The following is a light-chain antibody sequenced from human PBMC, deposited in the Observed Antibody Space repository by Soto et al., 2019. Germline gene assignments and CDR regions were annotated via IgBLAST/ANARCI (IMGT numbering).Light chain of an antibody. Sequence: QSALTQPASVSVSPGQSITISCTGTSSEAGGYNYVPLYQQHSGKAPKLMIYDVSNPPSGVSNRFAGSKSGNTAYLPVSGLQAEDEADYYCSSYSSSSTPDVFGAGSKVTVL. J-gene: IGLJ1*01. V-gene: IGLV2-14*01. CDR3: SSYSSSSTPDV. CDR1: SSEAGGYNY. CDR2: DVS.